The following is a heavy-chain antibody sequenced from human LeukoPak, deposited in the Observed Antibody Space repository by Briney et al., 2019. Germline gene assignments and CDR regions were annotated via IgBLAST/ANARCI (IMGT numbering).Heavy chain of an antibody. CDR3: AKDRSGDYPYYFDY. V-gene: IGHV3-23*01. CDR1: GFNFGSYS. J-gene: IGHJ4*02. D-gene: IGHD3-22*01. Sequence: SGGSLRLSCAASGFNFGSYSMTWVRQAPGKGLEWVSVMSADSATTFYADSVKGRFTISRDNSKNTLFLQMNSLRAEDTAVYYCAKDRSGDYPYYFDYWGQGTLVTVSS. CDR2: MSADSATT.